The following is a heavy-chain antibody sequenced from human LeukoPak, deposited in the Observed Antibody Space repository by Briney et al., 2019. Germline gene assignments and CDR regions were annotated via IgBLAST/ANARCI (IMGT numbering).Heavy chain of an antibody. Sequence: GGSLRLSCEASGFTFSSYWMIWVRQAPGKGLEWVANIKQDGSEKYYVDSVKGRLTTSRDNAKNSLYVQMNSLRAEDTAVYYCARNDDYYDSSGYYYDYFDYWGQGTLVTVSS. J-gene: IGHJ4*02. CDR1: GFTFSSYW. D-gene: IGHD3-22*01. CDR3: ARNDDYYDSSGYYYDYFDY. CDR2: IKQDGSEK. V-gene: IGHV3-7*01.